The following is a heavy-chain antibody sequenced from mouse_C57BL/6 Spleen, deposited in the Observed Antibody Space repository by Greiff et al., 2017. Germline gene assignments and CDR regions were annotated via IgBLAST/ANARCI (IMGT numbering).Heavy chain of an antibody. J-gene: IGHJ3*01. CDR1: GYAFSSYW. Sequence: QVQLQQSGAELVKPGASVKISCKASGYAFSSYWMNWVKQRPGKGLEWIGQIYPGDGDTNYNGKFKGKATLTADKSSSTAYMQLSSLTSEDSAVYFCARDCDSRGAWFAYWGQGTLVTVSA. CDR2: IYPGDGDT. V-gene: IGHV1-80*01. CDR3: ARDCDSRGAWFAY. D-gene: IGHD2-4*01.